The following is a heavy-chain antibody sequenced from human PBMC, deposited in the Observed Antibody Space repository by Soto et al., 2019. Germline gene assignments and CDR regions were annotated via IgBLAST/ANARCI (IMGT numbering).Heavy chain of an antibody. V-gene: IGHV1-69*01. D-gene: IGHD1-26*01. Sequence: QVQLVQSGAEVKKPGSSVKVSCEASGGTFSSYPINWVRQAPGQGLDWMGGIIPFFGTSNYAQKFQGRVTMTADDSTSTAYMELRSLRSEDTAVYYCARVGHITNYGMAVWGQGTTVTVSS. CDR3: ARVGHITNYGMAV. J-gene: IGHJ6*02. CDR2: IIPFFGTS. CDR1: GGTFSSYP.